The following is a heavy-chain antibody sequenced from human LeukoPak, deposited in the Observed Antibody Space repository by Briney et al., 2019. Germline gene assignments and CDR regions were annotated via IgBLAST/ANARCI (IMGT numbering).Heavy chain of an antibody. CDR2: IYYSGST. CDR3: ARDLPERIFDY. CDR1: GGSFSGYY. Sequence: PSETLSLTCAVYGGSFSGYYWSWIRQPPGKGLEWIGYIYYSGSTNYNPSLKSRVTISVDTSKNQFSLKLSSVTAADTAVYYCARDLPERIFDYWGQGTLVTVSS. J-gene: IGHJ4*02. D-gene: IGHD1-14*01. V-gene: IGHV4-59*01.